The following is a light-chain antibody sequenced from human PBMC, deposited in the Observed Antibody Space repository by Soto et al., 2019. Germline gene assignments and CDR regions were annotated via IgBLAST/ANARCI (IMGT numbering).Light chain of an antibody. CDR3: QQYDKWPHT. J-gene: IGKJ2*01. Sequence: EMVMTQSPATLSVCPGERATLSCRASQNLSRNLAWYQQQPGQAPRLLIFYASTRATGIPARFSGSGSGTDFTLTISSLQSEDFAVYYCQQYDKWPHTFGQGTKLEIK. CDR1: QNLSRN. CDR2: YAS. V-gene: IGKV3-15*01.